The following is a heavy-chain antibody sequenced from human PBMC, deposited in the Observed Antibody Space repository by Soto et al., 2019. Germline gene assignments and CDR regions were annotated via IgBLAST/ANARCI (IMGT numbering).Heavy chain of an antibody. D-gene: IGHD6-6*01. CDR1: WDSVSSNSAA. J-gene: IGHJ6*02. Sequence: SQTLSLTCASSWDSVSSNSAAWNWIRQSPSRGLEWLGRTYYRSKWYNDYAVSVKSRITINPDTSKNQFSLQLNSVTPEDTAVYYCARGRAARPYYYYYGMDVWGQGTTVTVSS. CDR2: TYYRSKWYN. CDR3: ARGRAARPYYYYYGMDV. V-gene: IGHV6-1*01.